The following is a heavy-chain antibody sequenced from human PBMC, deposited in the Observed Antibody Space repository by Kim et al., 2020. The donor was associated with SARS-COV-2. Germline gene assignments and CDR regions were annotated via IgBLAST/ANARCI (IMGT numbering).Heavy chain of an antibody. CDR3: TSQIAAGI. CDR2: ISSDGTNK. CDR1: GFTFSSYG. V-gene: IGHV3-33*05. D-gene: IGHD6-13*01. Sequence: GGSLRLSCAASGFTFSSYGMHWVRQAPGKGLEWVAAISSDGTNKYCAASVKGRFTISRDNSKNTLYLQMNSLRAEDTALYYCTSQIAAGIWGQGTLVTVS. J-gene: IGHJ4*02.